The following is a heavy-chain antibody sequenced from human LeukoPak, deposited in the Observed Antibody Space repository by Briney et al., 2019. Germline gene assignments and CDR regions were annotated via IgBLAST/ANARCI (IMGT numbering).Heavy chain of an antibody. D-gene: IGHD4-17*01. J-gene: IGHJ4*02. CDR1: GFTFSSYA. Sequence: GRSLRRSCAASGFTFSSYAMHWVRQAPGKGLEWGAVISSDGSNKYYADSVKGRFTISRDNSKNTLSLQMNSLRAEDTAVYYCARGRPDYGDYVVHIFDYWGQGTLVTVSS. CDR2: ISSDGSNK. CDR3: ARGRPDYGDYVVHIFDY. V-gene: IGHV3-30*04.